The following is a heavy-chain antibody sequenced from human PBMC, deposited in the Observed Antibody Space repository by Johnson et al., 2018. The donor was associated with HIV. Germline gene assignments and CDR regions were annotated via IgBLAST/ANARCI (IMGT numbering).Heavy chain of an antibody. CDR2: IRYDGSNK. CDR3: AKVVVVPAAI. V-gene: IGHV3-30*02. D-gene: IGHD2-2*01. Sequence: EQLVESGGGVVQPGGSLRLSCAASGFTFSSYGMHWVRQAPGKGLEWVAFIRYDGSNKYYADSVKGRFTISRDNSKNTLYLQMNSLRAEDTAVYYCAKVVVVPAAIWGQGTMVTVSS. J-gene: IGHJ3*02. CDR1: GFTFSSYG.